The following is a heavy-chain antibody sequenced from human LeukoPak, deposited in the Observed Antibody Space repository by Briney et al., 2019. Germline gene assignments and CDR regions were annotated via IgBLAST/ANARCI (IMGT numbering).Heavy chain of an antibody. J-gene: IGHJ4*02. CDR1: GFPFIGSA. D-gene: IGHD3-22*01. CDR2: IRTKGNNYAT. CDR3: VRDSSGYYLVN. V-gene: IGHV3-73*01. Sequence: GGSLRLSCAASGFPFIGSAIHWVRQASGKGLEWVGRIRTKGNNYATGYAESVKGRFTFSRDDSKNTAYLQMNSLKTEDTAVYYCVRDSSGYYLVNWGQGTLVIVSS.